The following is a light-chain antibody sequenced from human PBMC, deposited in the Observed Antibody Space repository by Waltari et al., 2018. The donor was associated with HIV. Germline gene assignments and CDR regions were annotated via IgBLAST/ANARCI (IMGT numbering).Light chain of an antibody. CDR2: KAS. J-gene: IGKJ1*01. V-gene: IGKV1-5*03. Sequence: DIQMTQSPSTLSASVGDRVTITCRASQSIRSWLAWYQQKPGKAPKLLIYKASSLESGVPSRFSGSESGTEFTLTISSLQPDDFATYYCQQYNSYWTFGQGTKVEIK. CDR1: QSIRSW. CDR3: QQYNSYWT.